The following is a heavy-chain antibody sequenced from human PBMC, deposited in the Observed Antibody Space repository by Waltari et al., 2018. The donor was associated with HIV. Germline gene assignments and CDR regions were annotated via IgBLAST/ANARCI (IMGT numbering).Heavy chain of an antibody. D-gene: IGHD6-19*01. CDR2: IYHGGTT. J-gene: IGHJ4*02. CDR3: ARLELPVAVFDY. CDR1: GDSISSSNW. V-gene: IGHV4-4*02. Sequence: QVQLQESGPGLVKPSGTLSLTCAVSGDSISSSNWWSWVRQPPGKGLEWIGEIYHGGTTNYNPSLMSRVTISVDKSKNHFSLKVSTVTAADTAVYYCARLELPVAVFDYWGQGTLVTVSS.